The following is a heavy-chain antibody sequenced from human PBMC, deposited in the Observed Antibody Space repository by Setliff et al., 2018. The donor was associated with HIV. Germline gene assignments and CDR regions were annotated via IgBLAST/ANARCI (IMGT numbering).Heavy chain of an antibody. CDR3: AREGNSGHGGQIEFDY. CDR2: IIPMFGTA. D-gene: IGHD1-26*01. J-gene: IGHJ4*01. Sequence: GASVKVSCKASGDTFRSRAFNWVRQAPGQGPEWMGGIIPMFGTANYAQKFQGRVTITADESTSTVYMELSSLRSDDTALYYCAREGNSGHGGQIEFDYWGHGTLVTVSS. V-gene: IGHV1-69*13. CDR1: GDTFRSRA.